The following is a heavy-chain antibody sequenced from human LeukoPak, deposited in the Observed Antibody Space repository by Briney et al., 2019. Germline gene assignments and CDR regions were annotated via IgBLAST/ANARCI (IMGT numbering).Heavy chain of an antibody. CDR2: INPNSGGT. D-gene: IGHD5-18*01. Sequence: ASVKVSCKASGYSFTGYYIHWMRHAPGQGIEWMGWINPNSGGTNYAQKFQGRVTMTRDTSISTAYMELSRLRSDDTAVYYCARGDTGMAYWYFDLWGRGTLVTVSS. J-gene: IGHJ2*01. CDR3: ARGDTGMAYWYFDL. V-gene: IGHV1-2*02. CDR1: GYSFTGYY.